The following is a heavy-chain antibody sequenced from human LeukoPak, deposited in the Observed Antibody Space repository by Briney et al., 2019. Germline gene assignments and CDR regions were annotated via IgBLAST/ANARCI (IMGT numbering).Heavy chain of an antibody. CDR2: IIPIFGTA. D-gene: IGHD4-17*01. CDR1: GGTFSSYA. V-gene: IGHV1-69*05. J-gene: IGHJ6*03. Sequence: ASVKVSCKASGGTFSSYAISWVRQAPGQGLEWMGRIIPIFGTANYAQKFQGRVTITTDESTSTAYMELSSLRSEDTAEYYCARDGDRGEYYYYMDVWGKGTTVTVSS. CDR3: ARDGDRGEYYYYMDV.